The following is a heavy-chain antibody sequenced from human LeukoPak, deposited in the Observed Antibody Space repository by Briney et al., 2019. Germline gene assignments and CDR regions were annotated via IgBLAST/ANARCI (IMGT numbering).Heavy chain of an antibody. Sequence: PSETLSLTCTVSGASIRSYYWTWIRQPPGKGLEWIGYMYYSGSSNYNPSLKSRVTISVDASKSQFSLNMNSVTAADTAVYYCAQDGASIRFDNWGQGTLVTVSS. J-gene: IGHJ4*02. CDR2: MYYSGSS. CDR1: GASIRSYY. D-gene: IGHD5-24*01. V-gene: IGHV4-59*01. CDR3: AQDGASIRFDN.